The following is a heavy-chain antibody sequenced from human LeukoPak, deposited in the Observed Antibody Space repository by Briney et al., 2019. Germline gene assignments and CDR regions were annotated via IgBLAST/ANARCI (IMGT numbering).Heavy chain of an antibody. Sequence: GGSLRLSCAASGFTFSSCSMNWVRQAPGKGLEWVSYISSSSSTIYYADSVKGRFTISRDNAKNSLYLQMNSLRAEDTAVYYCARGPAVRAYYYGSGSYPQRYYFDYWGQGTLVTVSS. V-gene: IGHV3-48*01. CDR3: ARGPAVRAYYYGSGSYPQRYYFDY. D-gene: IGHD3-10*01. CDR1: GFTFSSCS. CDR2: ISSSSSTI. J-gene: IGHJ4*02.